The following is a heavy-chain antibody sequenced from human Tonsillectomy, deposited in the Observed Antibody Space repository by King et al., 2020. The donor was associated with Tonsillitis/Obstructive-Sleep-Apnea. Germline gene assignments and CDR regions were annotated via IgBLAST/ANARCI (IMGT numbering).Heavy chain of an antibody. V-gene: IGHV1-18*01. CDR1: GYTFTSYG. J-gene: IGHJ4*02. CDR2: ISAYNGNT. D-gene: IGHD2-2*01. CDR3: ARVHSYCSSTSCLDY. Sequence: VQLVESGAEVKKPGASVNVSCTASGYTFTSYGISWVRQAPGQGLEWMGWISAYNGNTNYAQKLQGRVTMTTDTSTSTAYMELRSLRSDDTAVYYCARVHSYCSSTSCLDYWGQGTLVTVSS.